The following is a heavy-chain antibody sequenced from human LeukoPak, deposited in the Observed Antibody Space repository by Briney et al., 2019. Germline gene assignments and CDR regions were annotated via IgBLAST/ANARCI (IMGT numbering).Heavy chain of an antibody. CDR2: IKSKTDGGTT. V-gene: IGHV3-15*01. D-gene: IGHD3-3*01. CDR3: TTAYYDFWSGYGGAFDI. CDR1: GFTFSNAW. Sequence: PGGSLRLSCAASGFTFSNAWMSWVRQAPGKGLEWVGRIKSKTDGGTTDYAAPVKGRFTISRDDSKNTLYLQMNSLKTEDTAVYYCTTAYYDFWSGYGGAFDIWGQGTMVTVSS. J-gene: IGHJ3*02.